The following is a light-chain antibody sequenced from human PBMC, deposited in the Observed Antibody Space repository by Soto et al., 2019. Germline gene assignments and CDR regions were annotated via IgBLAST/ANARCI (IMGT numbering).Light chain of an antibody. CDR1: QDISNY. Sequence: DRLLTQSRSSLSASIRDRVIIACPASQDISNYLHWYQQKPGKAPKLLIYDASNLETGVPPRFSGSGSGTEFTLTISSLQPDDFATYYCQHYNSYSEAFGQGTKVDIK. CDR3: QHYNSYSEA. CDR2: DAS. J-gene: IGKJ1*01. V-gene: IGKV1-33*01.